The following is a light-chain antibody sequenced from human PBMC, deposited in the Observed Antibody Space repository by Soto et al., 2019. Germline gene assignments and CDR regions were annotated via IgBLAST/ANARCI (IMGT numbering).Light chain of an antibody. V-gene: IGLV2-8*01. Sequence: QSALTQPPSASGSPGQSVTISCTGTSTDVGAYKYVAWYQQRPGKAPKLLIYEVNNRPSGVPDRFSGSKSGNTASLTVSGLQAEDEGDYYCCSYGDNNYFVFGTGTKVTVL. J-gene: IGLJ1*01. CDR1: STDVGAYKY. CDR3: CSYGDNNYFV. CDR2: EVN.